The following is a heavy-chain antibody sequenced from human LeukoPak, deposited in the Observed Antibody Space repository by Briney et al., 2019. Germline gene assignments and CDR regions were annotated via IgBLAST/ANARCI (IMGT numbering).Heavy chain of an antibody. Sequence: SGGSLRLSCAASGFTFSSYSMNWVRQAPGKGLEWVSSISSSSSYIYYADSVKGRFTISRDNAKNSLYLQMNSLRAEDTAVYYCARGNMVRGVIPPGYWGQGTLVTVSS. D-gene: IGHD3-10*01. CDR3: ARGNMVRGVIPPGY. V-gene: IGHV3-21*01. J-gene: IGHJ4*02. CDR1: GFTFSSYS. CDR2: ISSSSSYI.